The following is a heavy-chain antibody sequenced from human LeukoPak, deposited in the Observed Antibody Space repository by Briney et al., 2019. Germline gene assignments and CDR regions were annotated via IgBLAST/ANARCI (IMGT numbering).Heavy chain of an antibody. CDR3: TSLRRTTVVNDY. D-gene: IGHD4-23*01. V-gene: IGHV3-73*01. CDR1: GFTFSGSA. Sequence: GGSLRLSCAPSGFTFSGSAMHWVRQASGKGLEWVGRIRSKANSYATAYAASVKGRFTISRDDSKNTAYLQMNSLKTEDTAVYYCTSLRRTTVVNDYWGQGTLVTVSS. J-gene: IGHJ4*02. CDR2: IRSKANSYAT.